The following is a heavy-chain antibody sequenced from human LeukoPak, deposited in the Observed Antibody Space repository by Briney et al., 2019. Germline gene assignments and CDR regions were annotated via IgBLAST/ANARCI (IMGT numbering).Heavy chain of an antibody. J-gene: IGHJ4*02. V-gene: IGHV1-2*02. Sequence: ASVKASCKASGYTFTGYYMHWVRQAPGQGLEWMGWINPNSGGTNYAQKFQGRVTMTRDTSISTAYMELSRLRSDDTAVYYCARAPIYGETTHLDYWGQGTLVTVSS. D-gene: IGHD4-17*01. CDR2: INPNSGGT. CDR1: GYTFTGYY. CDR3: ARAPIYGETTHLDY.